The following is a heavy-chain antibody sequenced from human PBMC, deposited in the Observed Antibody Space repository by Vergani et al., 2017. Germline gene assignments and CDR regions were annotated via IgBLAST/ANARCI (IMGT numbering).Heavy chain of an antibody. Sequence: EVQLLESGGGLVQPGGSLRLTCAASEFTFSNYAMNWVRQAPGKGLEWVSGISGSGVSAYYTDSVKGRFTISRDNSKNMLYLQMNSLRAEDTAVYYCAKPNKGARGGVGAFDIWGQGTMVTVSS. CDR2: ISGSGVSA. V-gene: IGHV3-23*01. CDR3: AKPNKGARGGVGAFDI. J-gene: IGHJ3*02. D-gene: IGHD1-26*01. CDR1: EFTFSNYA.